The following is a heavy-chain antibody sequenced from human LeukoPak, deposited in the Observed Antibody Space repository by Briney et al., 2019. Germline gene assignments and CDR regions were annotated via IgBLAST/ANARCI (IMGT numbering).Heavy chain of an antibody. V-gene: IGHV3-23*01. J-gene: IGHJ4*02. D-gene: IGHD3-9*01. CDR3: AKFYDILTGYFDY. CDR1: GFTFSSYN. CDR2: ISGGNGNTYYA. Sequence: GGSLRLSCAASGFTFSSYNMNWVRQSPGKGLEWVSAISGGNGNTYYAYYADSVRGRFTISRDSSKNTLYLQMNSLRAEDTAVYYCAKFYDILTGYFDYWGQGTLVTVSS.